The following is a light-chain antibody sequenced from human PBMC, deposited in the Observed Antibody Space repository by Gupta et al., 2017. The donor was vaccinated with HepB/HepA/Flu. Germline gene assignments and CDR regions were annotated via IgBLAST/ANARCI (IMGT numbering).Light chain of an antibody. J-gene: IGLJ2*01. CDR2: GYS. V-gene: IGLV1-40*01. Sequence: SVLTQPPSVSGAPGQTVIIPCTGSTSNIGADYDVHWYHQLPGTAPKLLIYGYSSRPSGVPDRFSGSKSGASASLAITGLQAEDEGDYYCQSFDSSLGDVLFGGGTRLTVL. CDR3: QSFDSSLGDVL. CDR1: TSNIGADYD.